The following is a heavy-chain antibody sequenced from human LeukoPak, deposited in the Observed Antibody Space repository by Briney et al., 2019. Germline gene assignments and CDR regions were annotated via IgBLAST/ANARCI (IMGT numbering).Heavy chain of an antibody. V-gene: IGHV1-2*02. CDR3: VRDHLHYFDY. J-gene: IGHJ4*02. Sequence: GASVKVSCTASVYSFTAYYIHWVRQAPGQGPEWMGWINIDSGGTNYAQKFQGRVTMTRDTSISTAYMEMSRLRSDDTAVYYCVRDHLHYFDYWGQGTLVTVSS. CDR2: INIDSGGT. CDR1: VYSFTAYY.